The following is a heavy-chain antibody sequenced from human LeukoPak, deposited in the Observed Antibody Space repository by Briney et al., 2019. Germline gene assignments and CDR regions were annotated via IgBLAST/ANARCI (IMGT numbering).Heavy chain of an antibody. Sequence: PSETLSLTCAVYGGSFSGYYWSWIRQPPGKGLEWIGEINHSGSTNYNPSLKSRVTISVDTSKNQFSLKLSSVTAADTAVYYCASSAASGWSFDYWGQGTLVTVSS. CDR1: GGSFSGYY. J-gene: IGHJ4*02. V-gene: IGHV4-34*01. D-gene: IGHD6-19*01. CDR2: INHSGST. CDR3: ASSAASGWSFDY.